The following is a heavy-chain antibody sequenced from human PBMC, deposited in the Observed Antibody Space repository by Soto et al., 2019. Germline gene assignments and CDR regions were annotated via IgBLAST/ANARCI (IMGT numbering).Heavy chain of an antibody. D-gene: IGHD4-17*01. CDR1: GLSFSNNS. V-gene: IGHV3-21*01. CDR3: ARDIGWTVLN. Sequence: EVQLVESGGGLVKPGGSLRLSCVASGLSFSNNSMNWVRQAPGKGLEWVSSISSDGSYIYYADSLKDRFTISRDNVKKSLYLQMNGLRAQDTAVYYCARDIGWTVLNWGQGTLVTVSS. CDR2: ISSDGSYI. J-gene: IGHJ4*02.